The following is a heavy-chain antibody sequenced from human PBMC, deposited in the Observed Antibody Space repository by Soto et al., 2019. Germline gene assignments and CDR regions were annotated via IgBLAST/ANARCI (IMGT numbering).Heavy chain of an antibody. CDR3: TRDPSRGSDWARYFDL. J-gene: IGHJ2*01. CDR1: GGSISSSNW. V-gene: IGHV4-4*02. D-gene: IGHD1-26*01. Sequence: SETLSLTCAVSGGSISSSNWWSWVRQPPGKGLEWIGEIYHSGSTNYNPSLKSRVTISVDKSKNQFSLKLSSVTAADTAVYYCTRDPSRGSDWARYFDLWGRGTLVTVSS. CDR2: IYHSGST.